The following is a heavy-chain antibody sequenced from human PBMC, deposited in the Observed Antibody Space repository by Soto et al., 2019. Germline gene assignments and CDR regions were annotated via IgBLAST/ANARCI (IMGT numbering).Heavy chain of an antibody. V-gene: IGHV3-23*01. D-gene: IGHD3-9*01. CDR1: GFTFSSYA. Sequence: EVQLLESGGGLVQPGGSLRLSCAASGFTFSSYAMSWVRQAPGKGLEWVSAISGSGGSTYYADSVKGRFTISRDNSKNTLYLQMNSLRAEDTAVYYCAKDQNVLRSFDWLFSFDPWGQGTLVTVSS. CDR3: AKDQNVLRSFDWLFSFDP. J-gene: IGHJ5*02. CDR2: ISGSGGST.